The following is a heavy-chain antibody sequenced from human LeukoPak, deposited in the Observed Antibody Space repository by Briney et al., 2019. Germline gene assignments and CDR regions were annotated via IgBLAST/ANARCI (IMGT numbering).Heavy chain of an antibody. V-gene: IGHV3-30*04. J-gene: IGHJ4*02. CDR3: AKVRYYYDSSGYQY. Sequence: GGSLRLSCAASGFTFSSYTMYWVRQTPGKGLEWVAVISYDGTNQYYADSVKGRFTISRDNSKNTLYLQMNSLRAEDTAVYYCAKVRYYYDSSGYQYWGQGTLVTVSS. CDR2: ISYDGTNQ. CDR1: GFTFSSYT. D-gene: IGHD3-22*01.